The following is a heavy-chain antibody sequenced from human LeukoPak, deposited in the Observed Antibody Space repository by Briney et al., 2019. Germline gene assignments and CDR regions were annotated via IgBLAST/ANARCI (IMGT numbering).Heavy chain of an antibody. CDR3: ARDYAGSPGY. V-gene: IGHV3-74*03. CDR2: INGDGSTT. D-gene: IGHD3-10*01. CDR1: GFTFSTYW. J-gene: IGHJ4*02. Sequence: GGSLRLSCTASGFTFSTYWINWVRQSPGKGLVWVALINGDGSTTTHADSVKGRFTISRDSAKNTAYLQMNSLRDEDTAVYFCARDYAGSPGYWGQGTLVTVSA.